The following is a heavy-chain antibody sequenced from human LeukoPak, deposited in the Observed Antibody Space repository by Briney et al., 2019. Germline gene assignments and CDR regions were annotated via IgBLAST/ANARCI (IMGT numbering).Heavy chain of an antibody. CDR2: INPNSGGT. Sequence: ASVKVSCKASGYTFTGYYMHWVRQAPGQGLEWMGWINPNSGGTNYAQKFQGRVTMTRDTSISTAYMELSRLRSDDTAVYYCARDREILTGYYYGAFDIWGQGTMVTVSS. V-gene: IGHV1-2*02. D-gene: IGHD3-9*01. CDR1: GYTFTGYY. CDR3: ARDREILTGYYYGAFDI. J-gene: IGHJ3*02.